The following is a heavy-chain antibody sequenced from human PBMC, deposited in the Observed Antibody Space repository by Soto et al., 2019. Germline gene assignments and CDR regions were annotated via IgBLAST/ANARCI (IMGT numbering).Heavy chain of an antibody. Sequence: QAQLVQSGAEVKKPGASVKVSCKASGYFFTSYYIHWVRQAPGQSLQWMGWINPNGGNTHYVQKFQGSLTLTRDTSVSTVYMDLNSLTSDDTAIYYCARESMGGSSFRREYFDFWGQGTLVAVAS. J-gene: IGHJ4*02. CDR3: ARESMGGSSFRREYFDF. CDR2: INPNGGNT. CDR1: GYFFTSYY. V-gene: IGHV1-2*02. D-gene: IGHD2-15*01.